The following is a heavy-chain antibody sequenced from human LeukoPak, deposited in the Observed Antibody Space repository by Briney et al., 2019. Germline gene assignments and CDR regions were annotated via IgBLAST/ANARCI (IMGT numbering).Heavy chain of an antibody. CDR3: AREYSSSXVLDC. D-gene: IGHD6-13*01. J-gene: IGHJ4*02. CDR1: GDSISSYY. CDR2: IFTSGST. V-gene: IGHV4-4*07. Sequence: SETLSLTCTVSGDSISSYYWSWIRQPAGKGLEWIGRIFTSGSTNYNRSLESRVTMSVGTSKNQFPLKLTSVTAADTAVYYCAREYSSSXVLDCWGPGTLVTVSS.